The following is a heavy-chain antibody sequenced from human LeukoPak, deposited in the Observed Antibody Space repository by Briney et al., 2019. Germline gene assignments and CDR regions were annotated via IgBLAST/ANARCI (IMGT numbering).Heavy chain of an antibody. CDR2: IGTAGDT. D-gene: IGHD3-10*01. CDR3: ARDRGTMVRGVTGGP. CDR1: GFTFSSYD. Sequence: GGSLRLSCAACGFTFSSYDMHWVRQAPGKGLEWVSAIGTAGDTYYPGSVKGQFTISRENAKNPLYLQMNSLRAGDTAVYYCARDRGTMVRGVTGGPWGQGTLVTVSS. J-gene: IGHJ4*02. V-gene: IGHV3-13*03.